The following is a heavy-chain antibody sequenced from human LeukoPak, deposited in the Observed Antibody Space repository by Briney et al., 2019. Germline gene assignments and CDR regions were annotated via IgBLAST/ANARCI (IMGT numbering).Heavy chain of an antibody. CDR1: GGSFSGYY. D-gene: IGHD3-10*01. CDR2: IYTSGST. J-gene: IGHJ6*03. V-gene: IGHV4-4*07. CDR3: AREGLELLWFGELYRRYYYYYMDV. Sequence: SETLSLTCAVYGGSFSGYYWSWIRQPAGKGLEWIGRIYTSGSTNYNPSLKSRVTMSVDTSKNQFSLKLSSVTAADTAVYYCAREGLELLWFGELYRRYYYYYMDVWGKGTTVTISS.